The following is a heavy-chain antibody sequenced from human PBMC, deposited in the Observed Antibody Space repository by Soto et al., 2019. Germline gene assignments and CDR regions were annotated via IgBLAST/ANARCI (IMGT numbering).Heavy chain of an antibody. Sequence: PGESLKISCTSFGYTFTTFWISWVRQMPGKGLEWMGRIDPGDTYATYSPAFQGHVTISADKATSTAYLQWSSLKASDTAMYFCARIYCTTTTCDSWFDPWGQGTLVTVSS. CDR3: ARIYCTTTTCDSWFDP. J-gene: IGHJ5*02. V-gene: IGHV5-10-1*01. CDR1: GYTFTTFW. CDR2: IDPGDTYA. D-gene: IGHD2-2*01.